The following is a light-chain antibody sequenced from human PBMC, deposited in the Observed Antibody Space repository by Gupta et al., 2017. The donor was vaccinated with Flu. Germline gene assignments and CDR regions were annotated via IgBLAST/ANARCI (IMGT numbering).Light chain of an antibody. Sequence: QSALTQPASVPGPPGQSITIPRTGTSSEVVRYNLVSWYQQLPGKAPKLSIYEATRRPSGISNRYSGSKTGNTASLTISGRQAENEADDDCCSDAGNRHWVFGGRTKLTVL. CDR2: EAT. V-gene: IGLV2-23*01. J-gene: IGLJ3*02. CDR1: SSEVVRYNL. CDR3: CSDAGNRHWV.